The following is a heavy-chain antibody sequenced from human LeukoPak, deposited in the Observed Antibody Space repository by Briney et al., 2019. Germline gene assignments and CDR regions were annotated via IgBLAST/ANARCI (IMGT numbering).Heavy chain of an antibody. CDR2: IYSGGST. CDR1: EFTVSSNY. CDR3: ARGHPFTSFDY. V-gene: IGHV3-53*01. Sequence: GGSLRLSCAASEFTVSSNYMSWVRQAPGKGLEWVSVIYSGGSTYYADSVKGRFTISRDNSKNTLYLQMNSLRAEDTAVYYCARGHPFTSFDYWGQGTLVTVSS. J-gene: IGHJ4*02. D-gene: IGHD1-1*01.